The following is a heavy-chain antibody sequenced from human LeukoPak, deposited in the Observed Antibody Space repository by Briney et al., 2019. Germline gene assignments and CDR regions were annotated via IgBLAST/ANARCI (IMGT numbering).Heavy chain of an antibody. J-gene: IGHJ4*02. CDR2: INPSGGST. Sequence: ASVKVFCKASGYTFTSYYMHWVRQAPGQGLEWMGIINPSGGSTSYAQKFQGRVTMTRDTSTSTVYMELSSLRSEDTAVYYCAREVVTATLDYWGQGTLVTVSS. CDR1: GYTFTSYY. V-gene: IGHV1-46*01. CDR3: AREVVTATLDY. D-gene: IGHD2-21*02.